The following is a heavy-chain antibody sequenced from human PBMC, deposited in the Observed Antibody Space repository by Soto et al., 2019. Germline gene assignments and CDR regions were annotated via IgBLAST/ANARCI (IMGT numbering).Heavy chain of an antibody. D-gene: IGHD5-12*01. CDR1: GYTFTPHH. CDR3: ARPGRLGYNLWDYLAY. J-gene: IGHJ4*02. V-gene: IGHV1-46*01. Sequence: ASVKVSCKASGYTFTPHHMHWVRQAPGQGPEWMGIFNPSDGSTNYAQKFQGRVTMTRDTSTSTVYMELSSLRYEDTAEYYCARPGRLGYNLWDYLAYWGQGTLVTVSS. CDR2: FNPSDGST.